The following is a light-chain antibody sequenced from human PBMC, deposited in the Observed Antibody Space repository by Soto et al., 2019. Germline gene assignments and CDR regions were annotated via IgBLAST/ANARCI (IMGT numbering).Light chain of an antibody. CDR2: SAS. Sequence: EIVMTQSPATLSLSPGESATLSCRASQDIRSHLAWYQQKPGQAPRLLIHSASNRAIGVPARFSGSGSGTEFTLTITTLQSEDFAVYYCQQHDDWPPVNFGGGTKVE. J-gene: IGKJ4*01. CDR1: QDIRSH. CDR3: QQHDDWPPVN. V-gene: IGKV3-15*01.